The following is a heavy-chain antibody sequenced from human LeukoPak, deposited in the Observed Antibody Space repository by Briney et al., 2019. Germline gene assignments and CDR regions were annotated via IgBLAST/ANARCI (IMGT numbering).Heavy chain of an antibody. CDR3: AREAPRLLWFGESINFDY. CDR1: GFTFSSYS. J-gene: IGHJ4*02. D-gene: IGHD3-10*01. V-gene: IGHV3-48*01. Sequence: PGGSLRLSCAASGFTFSSYSMDWVRQAPGKGPEWVSYISSSSSTIYYADSVKGRFTISRDNAKNSLYLQMNSLRAEDMAVYYCAREAPRLLWFGESINFDYWGQGNMVTVSS. CDR2: ISSSSSTI.